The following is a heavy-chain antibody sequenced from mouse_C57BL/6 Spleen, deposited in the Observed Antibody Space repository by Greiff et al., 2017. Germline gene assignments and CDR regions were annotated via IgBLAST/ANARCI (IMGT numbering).Heavy chain of an antibody. D-gene: IGHD1-1*01. CDR3: LYYYGSSYNWYFDV. CDR1: GYAFSSSW. V-gene: IGHV1-82*01. CDR2: IYPGDGDT. Sequence: QVQLQQSGPELVKPGASVTISCKASGYAFSSSWMNWVKQRPGKGLEWIGRIYPGDGDTNYNGKFKGKATLTADKSSSTAYMQLSSLTSEDSAVYFCLYYYGSSYNWYFDVWGTGTTVTVSS. J-gene: IGHJ1*03.